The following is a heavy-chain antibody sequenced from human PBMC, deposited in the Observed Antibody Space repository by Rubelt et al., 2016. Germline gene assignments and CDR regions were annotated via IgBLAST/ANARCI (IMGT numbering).Heavy chain of an antibody. Sequence: QLQLQESGPGLVKPSETLSLTCTVSGGSISSSSYYWGWIRQPPGKGLEWIGSIYYSGSTYYNPSPNRRVTISVDTSKNQFSLKLSSVTAADTAVYYCASPLLRTRGHYFDYWGQGTLVTVSS. V-gene: IGHV4-39*01. CDR3: ASPLLRTRGHYFDY. CDR1: GGSISSSSYY. J-gene: IGHJ4*02. CDR2: IYYSGST.